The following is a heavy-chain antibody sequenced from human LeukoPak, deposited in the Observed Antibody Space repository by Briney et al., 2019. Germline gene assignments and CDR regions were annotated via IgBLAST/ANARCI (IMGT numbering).Heavy chain of an antibody. V-gene: IGHV3-30-3*01. CDR1: GFTFSSYA. Sequence: GGSLRLSCAASGFTFSSYAMHWVRQAPGKGLEWVAVISYDGSNKYYADSVKGRFTISRDNSKNTLHLQMNSLRAEDTAVYYCARDIRYCSSTSCQGYDYWGQGTLVTVSS. D-gene: IGHD2-2*01. CDR3: ARDIRYCSSTSCQGYDY. CDR2: ISYDGSNK. J-gene: IGHJ4*02.